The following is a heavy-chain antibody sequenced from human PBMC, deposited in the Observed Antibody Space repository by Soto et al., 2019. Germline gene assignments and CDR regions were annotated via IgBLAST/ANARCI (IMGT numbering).Heavy chain of an antibody. CDR3: ARVERGTATTVVDAFDI. CDR2: MSHSGGT. CDR1: GGSVNSGNYY. D-gene: IGHD1-1*01. Sequence: QVQLQQWGAGLLKPSETLSLTCAVFGGSVNSGNYYWSWIRQPPWKGLEWSGEMSHSGGTHFNPSLKSRATRSGDTSKKQFSQKRSSVTAADAALEDWARVERGTATTVVDAFDIWGPGTMVTVSS. V-gene: IGHV4-34*01. J-gene: IGHJ3*02.